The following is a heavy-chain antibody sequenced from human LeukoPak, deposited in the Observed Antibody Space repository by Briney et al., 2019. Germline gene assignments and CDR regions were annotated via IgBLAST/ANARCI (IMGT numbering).Heavy chain of an antibody. D-gene: IGHD3-10*01. CDR2: ISTTSTYV. CDR3: ARGRGFGELLYTRGPDY. V-gene: IGHV3-21*01. Sequence: GGSLRLSCAASGFTFSSYNMNWVRQAPGKGLEWVSSISTTSTYVYYADSVKGRFTISRDNAKKSVFLQLDSLRAEDTAIYYCARGRGFGELLYTRGPDYWGQGTLVSVSS. CDR1: GFTFSSYN. J-gene: IGHJ4*02.